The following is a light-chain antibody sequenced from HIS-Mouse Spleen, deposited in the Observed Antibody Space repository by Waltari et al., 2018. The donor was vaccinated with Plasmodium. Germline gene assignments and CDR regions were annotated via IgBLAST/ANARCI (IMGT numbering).Light chain of an antibody. CDR3: QQRSNWPRVLT. J-gene: IGKJ4*01. CDR1: QRVSSY. Sequence: EIVLTPSPATLSLSPGERATLSCRASQRVSSYLAWYQQKPGRAPRLLIYDASTRATGMPARFSSSGSGTDVTLTISCLEPEDFADCYCQQRSNWPRVLTFGGGTKVEIK. CDR2: DAS. V-gene: IGKV3-11*01.